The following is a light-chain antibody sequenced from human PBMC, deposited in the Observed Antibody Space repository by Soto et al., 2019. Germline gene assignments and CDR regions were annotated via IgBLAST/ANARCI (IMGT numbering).Light chain of an antibody. J-gene: IGKJ1*01. V-gene: IGKV1-5*03. CDR3: QHSNSYSEA. CDR2: KAS. Sequence: DIQMTQSPSTLSGSVGDRVTITCRASQTISSWLAWYQQKPGKAPKLLIYKASTLKSGVPSRFSGSGSGTEFTLTISSLQPDYFATYYCQHSNSYSEAFGQGTKVELK. CDR1: QTISSW.